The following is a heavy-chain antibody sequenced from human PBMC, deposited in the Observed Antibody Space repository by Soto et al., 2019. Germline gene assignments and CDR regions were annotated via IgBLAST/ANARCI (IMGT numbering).Heavy chain of an antibody. D-gene: IGHD6-13*01. V-gene: IGHV1-46*03. CDR1: EYTFSDYS. Sequence: QVQLVQSGAEVKKPGASVKLSCKASEYTFSDYSLHWVRQAPGQGLEWMGIINPSVGTTTYAQRFQDRVIMTRDTSPSTVYMELSSLRSEDTAVYYCARALFSSSWYVRAFDVWGQGTMVTVSS. J-gene: IGHJ3*01. CDR3: ARALFSSSWYVRAFDV. CDR2: INPSVGTT.